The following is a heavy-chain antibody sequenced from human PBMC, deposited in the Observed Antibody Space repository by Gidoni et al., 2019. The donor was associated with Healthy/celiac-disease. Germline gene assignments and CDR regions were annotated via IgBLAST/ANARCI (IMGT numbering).Heavy chain of an antibody. Sequence: EVQLVESGGGLVQPGGSLRLSCAASGFTFSRYWMHWVRQAPGKGLVWVSRINGDGSSTSYADSVKGRFTSSRDNAKNTLYLQMNSLRAEDTAVYYCARDLPNYDFWSGYYTGAFDIWGQGTMVTVSS. CDR2: INGDGSST. V-gene: IGHV3-74*01. CDR3: ARDLPNYDFWSGYYTGAFDI. D-gene: IGHD3-3*01. J-gene: IGHJ3*02. CDR1: GFTFSRYW.